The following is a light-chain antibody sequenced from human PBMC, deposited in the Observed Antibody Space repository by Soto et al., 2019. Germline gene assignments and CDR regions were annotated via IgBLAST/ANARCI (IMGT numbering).Light chain of an antibody. CDR1: QSISTW. CDR3: QQYDNYIT. V-gene: IGKV1-5*01. J-gene: IGKJ2*01. Sequence: DIQMTQSPSTLSASVGDRVTITCRASQSISTWLAWYQVKPGEAPKVLIYDASSLQSGVPSRFSGSGSGTEFTLTISSLQADDFATYYCQQYDNYITFGQGTKLQVK. CDR2: DAS.